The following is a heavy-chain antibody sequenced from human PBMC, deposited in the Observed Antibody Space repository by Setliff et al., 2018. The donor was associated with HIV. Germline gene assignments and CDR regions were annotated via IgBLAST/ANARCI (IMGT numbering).Heavy chain of an antibody. CDR3: ARIXDSRGYHDY. V-gene: IGHV1-2*06. J-gene: IGHJ4*01. D-gene: IGHD3-22*01. CDR2: ISPKSGGT. CDR1: GYSFSDYY. Sequence: ASVKVSCKASGYSFSDYYIHWVRQAPGQGLEWMGRISPKSGGTDYAQKFPGRITMTRDTSISTAYLELSRLRSDDTAVYYCARIXDSRGYHDYWGQEPWSPSPQ.